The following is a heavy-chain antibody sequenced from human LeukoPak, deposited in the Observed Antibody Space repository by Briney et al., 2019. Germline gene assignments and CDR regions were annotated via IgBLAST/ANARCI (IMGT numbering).Heavy chain of an antibody. V-gene: IGHV4-38-2*01. CDR3: ATVVRDDILTGYYIDH. J-gene: IGHJ4*02. Sequence: SETLSLTCAVSGYSISSGYYWGWIRQPPGKGLEWIGSIYHSGSTYYNPSLKSRVTISVDTSKNQFSLKLSSVTAADTAVYYCATVVRDDILTGYYIDHWGQGTLVTVSS. D-gene: IGHD3-9*01. CDR1: GYSISSGYY. CDR2: IYHSGST.